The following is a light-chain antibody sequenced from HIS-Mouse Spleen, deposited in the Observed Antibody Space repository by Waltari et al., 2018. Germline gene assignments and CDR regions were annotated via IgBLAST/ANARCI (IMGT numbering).Light chain of an antibody. CDR3: SSYTSSSTWV. Sequence: QSALTQPASVSGSPGQSITISCTGTSSDVGGYNYVSWYQQRPGKAPKLMIYDVSNRPSGVSNRFPGSKSGNTASLTISGLQAEDEADYYCSSYTSSSTWVFGGGTKLTVL. CDR2: DVS. J-gene: IGLJ3*02. CDR1: SSDVGGYNY. V-gene: IGLV2-14*03.